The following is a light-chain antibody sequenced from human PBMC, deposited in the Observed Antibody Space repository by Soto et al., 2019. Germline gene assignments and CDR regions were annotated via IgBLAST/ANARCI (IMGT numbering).Light chain of an antibody. CDR2: GAS. J-gene: IGKJ4*01. V-gene: IGKV3-20*01. CDR1: QSVRSRY. Sequence: EIVLTQSPGTLFLSPGERATLSCRASQSVRSRYVAWYQQKPGQAPRLLIHGASSRATGIPDRFSGSGSGTDFTFTISRLEPEDLAVYYCQQYGDSPTFGGGTKVGIK. CDR3: QQYGDSPT.